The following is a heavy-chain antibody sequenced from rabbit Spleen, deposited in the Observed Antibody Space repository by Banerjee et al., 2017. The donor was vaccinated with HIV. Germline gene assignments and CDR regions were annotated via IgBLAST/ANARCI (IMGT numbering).Heavy chain of an antibody. CDR2: IDSGSSAFT. J-gene: IGHJ6*01. CDR1: GVSFSGSSY. CDR3: ARDTSSSFSSYGMDL. D-gene: IGHD1-1*01. V-gene: IGHV1S40*01. Sequence: LVEFGGGLVKPGASLTLTCIASGVSFSGSSYMCWVRQAPGKGLEWIACIDSGSSAFTYFASWAKGRFTISKTSSTTVTLHMTSLTAADTATYFCARDTSSSFSSYGMDLWGPGTLVTVS.